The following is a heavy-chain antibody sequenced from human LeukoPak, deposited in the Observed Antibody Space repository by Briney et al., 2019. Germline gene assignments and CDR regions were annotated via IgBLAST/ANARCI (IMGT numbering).Heavy chain of an antibody. CDR2: ISYDGSNK. D-gene: IGHD5-12*01. CDR3: AREAREGYSGYESPGNYFDY. CDR1: RFTFSSYA. V-gene: IGHV3-30-3*01. J-gene: IGHJ4*02. Sequence: GGSLRLSCAASRFTFSSYAMSWVRQAPGEGLEWVAVISYDGSNKYHADSVKGRFTISRDNSKNTLYLQMNSLRAEDTAVYYCAREAREGYSGYESPGNYFDYWGQGTLVTVSS.